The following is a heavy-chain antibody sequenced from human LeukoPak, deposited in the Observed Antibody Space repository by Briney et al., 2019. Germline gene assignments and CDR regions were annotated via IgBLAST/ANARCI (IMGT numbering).Heavy chain of an antibody. D-gene: IGHD6-13*01. Sequence: SQTLSLTCTVSGGSISSGDYYWSWIRQPAGKGLEWIGRISSSGSTNYNPSLKSRVTISVDTSKNQFSLKLSSVTAADTAVYYCARVYYSSSYDYWYFDLWGRGTLVTVSS. J-gene: IGHJ2*01. CDR3: ARVYYSSSYDYWYFDL. CDR1: GGSISSGDYY. V-gene: IGHV4-61*02. CDR2: ISSSGST.